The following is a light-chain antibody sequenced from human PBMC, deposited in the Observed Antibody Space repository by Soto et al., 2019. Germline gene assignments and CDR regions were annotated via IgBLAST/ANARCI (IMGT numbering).Light chain of an antibody. CDR1: SSDVGGYDH. J-gene: IGLJ2*01. Sequence: QSALTQPRSVSGSPGQSVTISCTGTSSDVGGYDHVSWYQQHPGKAPKLMIYDVSKRPSGVPDRFSGSKSGNTASLTISGLQAEDEADYYCCSYAGSYTLFGGGTELTVL. CDR3: CSYAGSYTL. V-gene: IGLV2-11*01. CDR2: DVS.